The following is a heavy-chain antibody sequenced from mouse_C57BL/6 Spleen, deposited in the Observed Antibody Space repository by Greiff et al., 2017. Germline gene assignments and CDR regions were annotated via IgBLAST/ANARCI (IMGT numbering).Heavy chain of an antibody. CDR1: GYAFSSSW. V-gene: IGHV1-82*01. Sequence: QVQLQQSGPELVKPGASVQISCKASGYAFSSSWMNWVKQRPGKGLEWIGRIYPGDGDTNYNGKFKGKATLTADKSSSTAYMQLSSLTSEDSAVYFCARYYDEGFAYWGQGTLVTVSA. J-gene: IGHJ3*01. D-gene: IGHD2-4*01. CDR3: ARYYDEGFAY. CDR2: IYPGDGDT.